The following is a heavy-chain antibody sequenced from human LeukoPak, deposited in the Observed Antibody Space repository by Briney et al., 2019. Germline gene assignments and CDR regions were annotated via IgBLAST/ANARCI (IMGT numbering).Heavy chain of an antibody. J-gene: IGHJ4*02. V-gene: IGHV3-30*04. CDR1: GFTFSSYA. CDR3: ARDGPYYDVLTATGTSYFDY. D-gene: IGHD3-9*01. CDR2: ISYDGSNK. Sequence: PGRSLRLSCAASGFTFSSYAMHWVRQAPGKGLEWVAVISYDGSNKYYADSVKGRFTISRDNSQNTLYLQMNSLRAEDTAAYYCARDGPYYDVLTATGTSYFDYWGQGTLVTVSS.